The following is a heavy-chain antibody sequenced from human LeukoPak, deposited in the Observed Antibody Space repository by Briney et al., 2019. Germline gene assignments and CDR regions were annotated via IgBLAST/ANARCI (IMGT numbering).Heavy chain of an antibody. CDR3: ARVLRPRYYYDSSGYYADALDI. V-gene: IGHV1-18*01. J-gene: IGHJ3*02. CDR1: GYTFTSYG. D-gene: IGHD3-22*01. CDR2: ISAYNGNT. Sequence: GASVKVSCKASGYTFTSYGISWVRQAPGQGLEWMGWISAYNGNTNYAQKLQGRVTMTTDTSTTTAYMELRSPRSDDTAVYYCARVLRPRYYYDSSGYYADALDIWGQGTMVTVSS.